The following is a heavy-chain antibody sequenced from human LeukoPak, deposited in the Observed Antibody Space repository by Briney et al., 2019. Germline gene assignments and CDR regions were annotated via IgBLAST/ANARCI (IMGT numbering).Heavy chain of an antibody. CDR2: ISGTGGNT. V-gene: IGHV3-23*01. CDR3: ARGDEWYTNNLFDY. CDR1: GFTFKTYA. Sequence: GGSLRLSCTTSGFTFKTYAISWVRQAPGKGLEWVSAISGTGGNTYYADSVKGRFTISRDNSKNTLSLQMNSLRAEDTAIYYCARGDEWYTNNLFDYWGQGTLVAVSS. J-gene: IGHJ4*02. D-gene: IGHD2-8*01.